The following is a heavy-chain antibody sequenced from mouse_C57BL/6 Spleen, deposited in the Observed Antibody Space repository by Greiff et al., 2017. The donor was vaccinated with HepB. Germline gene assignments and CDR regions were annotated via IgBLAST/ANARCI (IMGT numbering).Heavy chain of an antibody. D-gene: IGHD1-1*01. V-gene: IGHV5-4*01. CDR2: ISDGGSYT. CDR3: AREGDYYGSPFAY. J-gene: IGHJ3*01. Sequence: EVQVVESGGGLVKPGGSLKLSCAASGFTFSSYAMSWVRQTPEKRLEWVATISDGGSYTYYPDNVKGRFTISRDNAKNNLYLQMSHLKSEDTAMYYCAREGDYYGSPFAYWGQGTLVTVSA. CDR1: GFTFSSYA.